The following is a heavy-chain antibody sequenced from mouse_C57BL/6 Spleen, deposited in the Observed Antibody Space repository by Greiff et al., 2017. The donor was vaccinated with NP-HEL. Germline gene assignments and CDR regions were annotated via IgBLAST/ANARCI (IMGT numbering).Heavy chain of an antibody. CDR1: GYTFTSYW. V-gene: IGHV1-64*01. CDR2: IHPNSGST. J-gene: IGHJ4*01. CDR3: ARGRGRAMDY. Sequence: VQLKQPGAELVKPGASVKLSCKASGYTFTSYWMHWVKQRPGQGLEWIGMIHPNSGSTNYNEKFKSKATLTVDKSSSTAYMQLSSLTSEDSAVYYCARGRGRAMDYWGQGTSVTVSS. D-gene: IGHD3-3*01.